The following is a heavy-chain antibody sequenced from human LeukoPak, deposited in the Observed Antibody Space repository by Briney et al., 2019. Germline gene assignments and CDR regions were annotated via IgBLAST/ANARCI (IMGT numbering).Heavy chain of an antibody. CDR2: IYYSGST. D-gene: IGHD3-22*01. J-gene: IGHJ4*02. CDR1: GGSISSSSYY. CDR3: ARLTMIVVVIDY. V-gene: IGHV4-39*01. Sequence: SETLSLTCTVSGGSISSSSYYWGWIRQPPGKGLEWIGSIYYSGSTYYNPSLKSRVTISVDTSKNRFSLKLSSVTAADTAVYYCARLTMIVVVIDYWGQGTLVTVSS.